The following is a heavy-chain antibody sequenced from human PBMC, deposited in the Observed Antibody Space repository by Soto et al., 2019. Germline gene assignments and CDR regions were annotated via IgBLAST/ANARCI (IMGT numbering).Heavy chain of an antibody. CDR2: ISPHKGDT. D-gene: IGHD3-10*01. CDR3: AGDLDDSGSYYSNY. J-gene: IGHJ4*02. V-gene: IGHV1-18*03. CDR1: GYTFSSIG. Sequence: QVQLVQSGAEVKKPGASVTVSCKTSGYTFSSIGISWVRQAPGQGLEWMGWISPHKGDTYYAQRLQGRVTMTTETSASTAYMELRSLRSDDMAVYFCAGDLDDSGSYYSNYWGQGTLVTVSS.